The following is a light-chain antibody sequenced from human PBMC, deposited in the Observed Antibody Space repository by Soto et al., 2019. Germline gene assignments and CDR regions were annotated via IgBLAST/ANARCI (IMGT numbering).Light chain of an antibody. CDR2: EGG. V-gene: IGLV2-23*01. CDR3: CSYAGSSTYVV. J-gene: IGLJ2*01. Sequence: QSVLTQPASVSGSPGQSITISCTGTSSDVGTYNLVSWYQQHPGKAPKLMITEGGKRPSGVSNRFSGSKSGNTASLTISGLQAEDEADYYCCSYAGSSTYVVFGGGTKLTVL. CDR1: SSDVGTYNL.